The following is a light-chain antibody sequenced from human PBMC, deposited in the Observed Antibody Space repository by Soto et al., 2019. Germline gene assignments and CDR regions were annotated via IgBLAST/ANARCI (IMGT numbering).Light chain of an antibody. CDR1: SSDVGSYNL. Sequence: QSVLTQPASVSGSPGQSITISCTGTSSDVGSYNLVSWYQQHPCKAPKLMIYEGSKRPSGVSNRFSGSKSGNTAYLTISGLHAEDEADYYCCSYAGSHVVFGGGTQLTVL. J-gene: IGLJ2*01. V-gene: IGLV2-23*01. CDR3: CSYAGSHVV. CDR2: EGS.